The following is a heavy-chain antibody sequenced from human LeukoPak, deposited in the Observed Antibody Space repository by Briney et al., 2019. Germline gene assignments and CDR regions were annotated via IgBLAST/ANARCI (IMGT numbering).Heavy chain of an antibody. D-gene: IGHD2-2*01. CDR1: GGYISSYY. Sequence: SGTLSLSCTVSGGYISSYYLSWVRQPPGKGLEWIGYIFNSGGTTYNPSLKSRVTISVDTSKNQFSLKLSSVTAADTAVYFCALGDCSSTSCYVFDYWGQGTLVTVSS. V-gene: IGHV4-59*01. J-gene: IGHJ4*02. CDR2: IFNSGGT. CDR3: ALGDCSSTSCYVFDY.